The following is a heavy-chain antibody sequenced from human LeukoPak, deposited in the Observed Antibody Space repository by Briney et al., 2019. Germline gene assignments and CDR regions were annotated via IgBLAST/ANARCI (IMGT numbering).Heavy chain of an antibody. CDR2: INSGGSAI. D-gene: IGHD3-22*01. Sequence: PGGSLRLSCAASGFTFNSYEMNWVRQAPGKGLEWVSYINSGGSAIYYADSVKGRFTISRDNAKNSLYLQMNSLRAEDTAVYYCARAEGSGYYGFDYWGQGTLVTASS. V-gene: IGHV3-48*03. J-gene: IGHJ4*02. CDR1: GFTFNSYE. CDR3: ARAEGSGYYGFDY.